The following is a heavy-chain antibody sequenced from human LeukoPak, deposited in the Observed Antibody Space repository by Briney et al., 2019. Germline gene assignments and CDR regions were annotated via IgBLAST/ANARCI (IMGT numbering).Heavy chain of an antibody. V-gene: IGHV3-23*01. Sequence: GGSLRLSCAASGFTFSSYAMSWVRQAPGKGLEWVSAISGSGGSTYYADSVKGRFTISRDNSKNTLYLQMNSLRAEDTAVYYCAKAGSRSIAAAGTDAFDIWGQGTMVTVSS. CDR2: ISGSGGST. CDR1: GFTFSSYA. CDR3: AKAGSRSIAAAGTDAFDI. D-gene: IGHD6-13*01. J-gene: IGHJ3*02.